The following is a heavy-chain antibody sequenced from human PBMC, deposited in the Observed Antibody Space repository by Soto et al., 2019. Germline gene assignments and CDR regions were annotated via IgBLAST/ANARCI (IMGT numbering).Heavy chain of an antibody. V-gene: IGHV1-46*01. CDR2: INPSGGST. D-gene: IGHD3-16*01. CDR3: ASFSRVVGDGGYYYGMDV. J-gene: IGHJ6*02. CDR1: GYTFTSYY. Sequence: ASVKVAGKASGYTFTSYYMTWVRQAPGQGLEWMGIINPSGGSTSYEQKFQGRVTMTRDTSTSTVYMELSSLRSEDTAVYYCASFSRVVGDGGYYYGMDVWGQGTTLTVSS.